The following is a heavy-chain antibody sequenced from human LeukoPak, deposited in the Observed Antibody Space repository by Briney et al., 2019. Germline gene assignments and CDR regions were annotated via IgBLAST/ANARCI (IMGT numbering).Heavy chain of an antibody. J-gene: IGHJ4*02. CDR1: GYPFTNYG. CDR3: ARAGLYYYDSSGYFDY. CDR2: IIPILDIA. D-gene: IGHD3-22*01. V-gene: IGHV1-69*04. Sequence: ASVKVSCKASGYPFTNYGISWVRQAPGQGLEWMGRIIPILDIANYAQKFQGRVTITADKSTSTAYMELSSLRSEDTAVYYCARAGLYYYDSSGYFDYWGQGTLVTVSS.